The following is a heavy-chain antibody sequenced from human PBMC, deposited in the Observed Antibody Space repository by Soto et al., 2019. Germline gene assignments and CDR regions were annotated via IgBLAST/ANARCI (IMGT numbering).Heavy chain of an antibody. CDR2: IYYSGST. D-gene: IGHD2-21*02. J-gene: IGHJ6*02. Sequence: SETLSLTCTVSGGSISSGDYYWSWIRQPPGKGLEWIGYIYYSGSTYYNPSLKSRVTISVDTSKNQFSLKLSSVTAADTAVYYCARSGDDFLFDDYYYGMDVWGQGTTVTVSS. CDR3: ARSGDDFLFDDYYYGMDV. V-gene: IGHV4-30-4*01. CDR1: GGSISSGDYY.